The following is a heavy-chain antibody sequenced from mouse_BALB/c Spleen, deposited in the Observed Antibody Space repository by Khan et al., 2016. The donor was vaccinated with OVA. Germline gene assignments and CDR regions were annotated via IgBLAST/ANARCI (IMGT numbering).Heavy chain of an antibody. V-gene: IGHV5-6*01. CDR1: GFTFSTYG. Sequence: EVELVESGGDVVKPGGSLKLSCAASGFTFSTYGMSWVRQTPDKRLEWVATVSTGGHYTYYPDTVKGRFTISRDNAKNTLCLQMSSLKSEDTAIFYCARLAYYYDSEGFAYWGQGTLVTVSA. CDR3: ARLAYYYDSEGFAY. CDR2: VSTGGHYT. D-gene: IGHD1-1*01. J-gene: IGHJ3*01.